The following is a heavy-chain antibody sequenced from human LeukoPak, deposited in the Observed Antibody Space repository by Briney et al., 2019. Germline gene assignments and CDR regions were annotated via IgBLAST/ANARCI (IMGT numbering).Heavy chain of an antibody. D-gene: IGHD3-22*01. CDR3: ARLRSYYDSSGYYYGGRGWYFDL. Sequence: PSQTLSLTCAVSGGSISSGGYSWSWIRQPPGKGLEWIGYIYHSGSTYYNPSLKSRVTISVDRSKNQFSLKLSSVTAADTAVYYCARLRSYYDSSGYYYGGRGWYFDLWGRGTLVTVSS. CDR2: IYHSGST. CDR1: GGSISSGGYS. V-gene: IGHV4-30-2*01. J-gene: IGHJ2*01.